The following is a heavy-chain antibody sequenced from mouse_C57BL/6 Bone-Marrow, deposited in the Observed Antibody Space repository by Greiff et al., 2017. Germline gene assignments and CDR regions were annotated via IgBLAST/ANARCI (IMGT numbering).Heavy chain of an antibody. Sequence: VQLQQSGPVLVKPGASVKMSCKASGYTFTDYYMNWVKQSHGKSLEWSGVINTYNGSTSYNQKFKGKATLTVDKSSSTAYMEINSLTSEDSAVYYCARCYYGSSYYFDYRGQGTTLTVSS. V-gene: IGHV1-19*01. D-gene: IGHD1-1*01. CDR1: GYTFTDYY. CDR2: INTYNGST. CDR3: ARCYYGSSYYFDY. J-gene: IGHJ2*01.